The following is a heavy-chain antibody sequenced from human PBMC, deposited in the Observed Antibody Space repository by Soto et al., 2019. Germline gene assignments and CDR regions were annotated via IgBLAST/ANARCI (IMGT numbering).Heavy chain of an antibody. CDR2: INPNSGGT. J-gene: IGHJ4*02. V-gene: IGHV1-2*04. CDR3: VRRHLSSGWTSASDY. D-gene: IGHD6-19*01. Sequence: ASVKVSCKASGYTFTGYYMHWVRQAPGQGLEWMGWINPNSGGTNYAQKFQGWVTMTRNTSISTAYMELSSLRSEDTAVYYCVRRHLSSGWTSASDYWGQGTLVTVSS. CDR1: GYTFTGYY.